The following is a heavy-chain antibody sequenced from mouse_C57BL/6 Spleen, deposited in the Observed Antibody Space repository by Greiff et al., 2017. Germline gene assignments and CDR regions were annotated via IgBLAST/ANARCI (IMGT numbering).Heavy chain of an antibody. V-gene: IGHV1-80*01. J-gene: IGHJ2*01. CDR2: IYPGDGDT. CDR1: GYAFSSYW. Sequence: VKLMESGAELVKPGASVKISCKASGYAFSSYWMNWVKQRPGKGLEWIGQIYPGDGDTNYNGKFKGKAPLTADKSSSTAYMQLSSLTSEDSAVYFCALDSSGPFDYWGQGTTLTVSS. CDR3: ALDSSGPFDY. D-gene: IGHD3-2*02.